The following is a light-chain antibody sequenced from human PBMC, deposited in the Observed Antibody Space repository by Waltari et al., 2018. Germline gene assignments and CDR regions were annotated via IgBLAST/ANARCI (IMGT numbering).Light chain of an antibody. CDR1: ASNIGDTL. CDR3: AAWDDSLNGRWV. V-gene: IGLV1-44*01. CDR2: RSD. Sequence: QSVLTQPPSVSGAPGQRVTMSCSGSASNIGDTLVNWYQQRPGTAPKLLIYRSDQRPSGVPDRFSASKSGTSASLTISGLRSEDEADYYCAAWDDSLNGRWVFGGGTKVTVL. J-gene: IGLJ3*02.